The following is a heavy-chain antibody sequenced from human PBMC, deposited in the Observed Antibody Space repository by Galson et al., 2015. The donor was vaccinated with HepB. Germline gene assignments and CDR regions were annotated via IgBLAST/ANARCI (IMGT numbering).Heavy chain of an antibody. CDR1: GGSISSGGYH. CDR3: ARVPEDYYDSSGLSFYFFYLDV. CDR2: IYSTGNT. D-gene: IGHD3-22*01. V-gene: IGHV4-61*09. Sequence: TLSLTCTVSGGSISSGGYHWSWIRQPAGRGLEWIGHIYSTGNTNYNPSLKSRVTMSVDTSKNQFSLKLTSVTAADTAVYYCARVPEDYYDSSGLSFYFFYLDVWGKGTTVTVSS. J-gene: IGHJ6*03.